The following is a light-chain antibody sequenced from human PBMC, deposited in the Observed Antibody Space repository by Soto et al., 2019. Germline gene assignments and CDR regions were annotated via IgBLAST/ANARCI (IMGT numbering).Light chain of an antibody. CDR2: KAS. CDR3: QQDQRYSLT. Sequence: DIQMTQSPSTLSASVGDRVTITCRASQSISSWLAWYQQKPGKAPKLLIYKASSLEGGVPSKVSRSGSGTDFTLTISSRQLYGFGTYYCQQDQRYSLTFRGRIHVGIK. J-gene: IGKJ4*01. V-gene: IGKV1-5*03. CDR1: QSISSW.